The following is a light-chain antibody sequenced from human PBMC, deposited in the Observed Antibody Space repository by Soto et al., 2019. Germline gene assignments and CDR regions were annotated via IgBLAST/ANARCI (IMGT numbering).Light chain of an antibody. Sequence: DIQMTQSPASLSASVVDRVTITCRASQSISSYLNWYQQKPGKAPKLLIYAASSLQSGVPSRFSGSGSGTDFTLTISRLEPEDSAVYYCQQYGYSPLTFGGGTKVDIK. V-gene: IGKV1-39*01. J-gene: IGKJ4*01. CDR2: AAS. CDR1: QSISSY. CDR3: QQYGYSPLT.